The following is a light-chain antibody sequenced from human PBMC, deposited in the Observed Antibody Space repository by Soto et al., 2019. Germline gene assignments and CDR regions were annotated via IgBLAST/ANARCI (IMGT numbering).Light chain of an antibody. J-gene: IGKJ5*01. CDR2: GAS. V-gene: IGKV3-11*01. CDR1: QSVSCD. Sequence: EIVLTQSPATLSLSPGDRATLSCRASQSVSCDFAWYQHKPGQAPRLLIYGASIRATGIPARFSGSGSGTDFSLTISSLEPEDFAVYYCQQRGHWPPVSFGQGTRLEIK. CDR3: QQRGHWPPVS.